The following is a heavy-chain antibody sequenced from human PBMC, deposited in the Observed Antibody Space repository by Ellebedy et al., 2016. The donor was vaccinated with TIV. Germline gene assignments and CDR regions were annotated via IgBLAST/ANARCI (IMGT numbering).Heavy chain of an antibody. CDR3: ARHSTVTTIGT. D-gene: IGHD4-17*01. J-gene: IGHJ5*02. CDR1: GGSISSNSYY. V-gene: IGHV4-39*01. Sequence: MPSETLSLTCTVSGGSISSNSYYWGWIRQPPGKGLEWIGSIHYSGSTYYNPSLTSRVTISVDTSKNQSSLKLSSVTAADTAIFYCARHSTVTTIGTWGQGALVTVSS. CDR2: IHYSGST.